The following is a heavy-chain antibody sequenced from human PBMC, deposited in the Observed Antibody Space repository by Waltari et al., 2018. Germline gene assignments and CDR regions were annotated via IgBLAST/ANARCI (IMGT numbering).Heavy chain of an antibody. D-gene: IGHD2-15*01. CDR2: ISGSGGST. V-gene: IGHV3-23*01. Sequence: EVQLLESGGGLVQPGGSLRLSCAAYGFTFSSYAMSWVRQAPGKGLEWVSAISGSGGSTYYADSVKGRFTISRDNSKNTLYLQMNSLRAEDTAVYYCAKVRVGVVAAIMGWFDPWGQGTLVTVSS. CDR3: AKVRVGVVAAIMGWFDP. J-gene: IGHJ5*02. CDR1: GFTFSSYA.